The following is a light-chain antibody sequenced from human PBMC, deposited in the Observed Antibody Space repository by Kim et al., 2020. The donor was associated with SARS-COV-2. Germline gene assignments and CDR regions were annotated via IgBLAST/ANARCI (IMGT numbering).Light chain of an antibody. CDR2: DNN. V-gene: IGLV1-51*01. Sequence: ELTQPPSVSAAPGQKVTISCSGSSSNIGNNYVSWYQQLPGTAPKLLIYDNNKRPSGISDRFSGSKSGTSATLGITGLQTGDEADYYCGTWDSSLSAYVFGTGTKVTVL. CDR1: SSNIGNNY. J-gene: IGLJ1*01. CDR3: GTWDSSLSAYV.